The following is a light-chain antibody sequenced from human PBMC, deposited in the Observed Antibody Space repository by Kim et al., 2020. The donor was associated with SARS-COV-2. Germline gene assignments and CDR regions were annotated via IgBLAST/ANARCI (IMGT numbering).Light chain of an antibody. V-gene: IGLV3-1*01. CDR1: KLGDKY. CDR3: QAWDNTWV. J-gene: IGLJ3*02. CDR2: QDT. Sequence: SYELTQPPSVSVSPGQTVTITCSGDKLGDKYSSWYQQQPGQAPMLVIYQDTKRPSGIPERFAGSNSGNTATLTISGAQAMDEADYYCQAWDNTWVFGGG.